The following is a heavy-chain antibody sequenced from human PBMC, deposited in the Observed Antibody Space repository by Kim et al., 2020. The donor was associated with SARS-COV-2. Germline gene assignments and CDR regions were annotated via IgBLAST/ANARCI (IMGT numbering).Heavy chain of an antibody. V-gene: IGHV1-2*04. Sequence: ASVKVSCKASGYTFTGYYMHWVRQAPGQGLEWMGWINPNSGGTNYAQKFQGWVTMTRDTSISTAYMELSRLRSDDTAVYYCARTPAVAEGDDAFDIWGQGTMVTVSS. CDR2: INPNSGGT. J-gene: IGHJ3*02. CDR1: GYTFTGYY. D-gene: IGHD6-19*01. CDR3: ARTPAVAEGDDAFDI.